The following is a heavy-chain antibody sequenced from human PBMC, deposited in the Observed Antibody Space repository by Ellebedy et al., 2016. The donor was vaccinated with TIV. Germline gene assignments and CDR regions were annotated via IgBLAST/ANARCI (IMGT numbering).Heavy chain of an antibody. V-gene: IGHV1-69*10. Sequence: AASVKVSCKASGGTFSSYALSCVRQPPGQGLQWRGGSIPNLGIANYAQKFQGRVTITADKYTSTAYMELGSLRSEDTAVYYCARSAQYYYDSSGYSMDYWGQGTQVTVSS. J-gene: IGHJ4*02. D-gene: IGHD3-22*01. CDR2: SIPNLGIA. CDR3: ARSAQYYYDSSGYSMDY. CDR1: GGTFSSYA.